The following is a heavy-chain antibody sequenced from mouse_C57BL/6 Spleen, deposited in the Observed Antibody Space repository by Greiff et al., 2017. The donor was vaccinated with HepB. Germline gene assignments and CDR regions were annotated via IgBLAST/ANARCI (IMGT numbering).Heavy chain of an antibody. CDR1: GYSFTGYY. CDR3: ARWGNWEGFAY. D-gene: IGHD4-1*01. Sequence: EVQLQQSGPELVKPGASVKISCKASGYSFTGYYMNWVKQSPEKSLEWIGEINPSTGGTTYNQKFKAKATLTVDKSSSTAYMQLKSLTSEDSAVYYCARWGNWEGFAYWGQGTLVTVSA. CDR2: INPSTGGT. J-gene: IGHJ3*01. V-gene: IGHV1-42*01.